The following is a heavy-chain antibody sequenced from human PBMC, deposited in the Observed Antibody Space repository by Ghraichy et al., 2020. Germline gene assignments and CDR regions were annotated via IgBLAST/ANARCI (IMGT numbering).Heavy chain of an antibody. CDR1: GFTFSSYA. J-gene: IGHJ4*02. Sequence: GGSLRLSCAASGFTFSSYAMSWVRQAPGKGLEWVAAISGSGGSTYYADSVKGRFTISSDNSKNTLYLQMNSMTVEDTAVYYCANAPYNVVAGGYNYYFEYCGQVTLVTVSS. V-gene: IGHV3-23*01. CDR2: ISGSGGST. CDR3: ANAPYNVVAGGYNYYFEY. D-gene: IGHD2-15*01.